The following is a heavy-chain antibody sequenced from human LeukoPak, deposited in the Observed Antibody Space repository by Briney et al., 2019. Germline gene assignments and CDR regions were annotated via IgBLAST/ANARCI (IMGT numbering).Heavy chain of an antibody. D-gene: IGHD6-13*01. Sequence: GGSLRLSCAASGFTFSSYSMNWVRQAPGKGLEWVSYISSSSSTIYYADSVKGRFTISRDNAKNSLYLQMNSLRAEDTAVYYCARWRYSSSWYYFDYWGQGTLVTDSS. CDR1: GFTFSSYS. V-gene: IGHV3-48*01. CDR2: ISSSSSTI. CDR3: ARWRYSSSWYYFDY. J-gene: IGHJ4*02.